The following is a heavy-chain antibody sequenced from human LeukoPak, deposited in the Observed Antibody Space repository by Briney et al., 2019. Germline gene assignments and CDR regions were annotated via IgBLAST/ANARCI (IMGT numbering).Heavy chain of an antibody. CDR1: GVTCGDYA. D-gene: IGHD6-19*01. Sequence: GGSLRLSCTASGVTCGDYAMSWVREAPGQGLELLGFIRSKAYGGTTEYAASVKGRFTISRDDSKSIAYLQMNSLKTEDTAVYYCTRAVYSSGWYNDYWGQGTLVTVSS. CDR2: IRSKAYGGTT. V-gene: IGHV3-49*04. CDR3: TRAVYSSGWYNDY. J-gene: IGHJ4*02.